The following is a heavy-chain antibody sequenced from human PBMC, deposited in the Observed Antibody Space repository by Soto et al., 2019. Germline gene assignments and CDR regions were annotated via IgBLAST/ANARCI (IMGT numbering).Heavy chain of an antibody. CDR2: MNPNSGNT. CDR1: GCTFTSYD. Sequence: ASVKVSCKASGCTFTSYDINWVRQATGQGLEWMGWMNPNSGNTGYAQKFQGRVTMTRNTSISTAYMELSSLRSEDTAVYYCARGLFDFWSGYHKPLYGMDVWGQGTTVTVSS. D-gene: IGHD3-3*01. CDR3: ARGLFDFWSGYHKPLYGMDV. V-gene: IGHV1-8*01. J-gene: IGHJ6*02.